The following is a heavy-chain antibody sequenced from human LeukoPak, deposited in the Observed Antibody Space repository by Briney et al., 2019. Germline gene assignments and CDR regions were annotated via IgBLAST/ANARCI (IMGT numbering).Heavy chain of an antibody. CDR2: IYYSGTT. Sequence: SETLSLTCTVSGGSISSSNFYWDWIRQPPGKELEWIGTIYYSGTTYYNPSLKSRVTISVDTSKNQFSLKLTSVTAADTAVYYCARDSLQWGRVGPWGQGTLVTVSS. CDR3: ARDSLQWGRVGP. D-gene: IGHD1-26*01. J-gene: IGHJ5*02. V-gene: IGHV4-39*07. CDR1: GGSISSSNFY.